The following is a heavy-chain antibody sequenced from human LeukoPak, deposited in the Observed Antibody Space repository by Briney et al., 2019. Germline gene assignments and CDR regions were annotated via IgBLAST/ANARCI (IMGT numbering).Heavy chain of an antibody. Sequence: QSGGSLRLSCAASGFTFSYYAMSWLRQAPGKGLEWVSAISADGGSAWYAGSARGRSTISRDNSKNTVYLQMKSLGAEDTAVYFCARDRNFPRDQFDYWGQGTLVTVSS. CDR1: GFTFSYYA. CDR3: ARDRNFPRDQFDY. V-gene: IGHV3-23*01. D-gene: IGHD4-11*01. J-gene: IGHJ4*02. CDR2: ISADGGSA.